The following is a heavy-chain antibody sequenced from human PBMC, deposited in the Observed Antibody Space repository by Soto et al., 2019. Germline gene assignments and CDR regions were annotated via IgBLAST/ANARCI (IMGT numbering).Heavy chain of an antibody. CDR2: INSDGSST. V-gene: IGHV3-74*02. D-gene: IGHD2-2*01. Sequence: EVQLVESGGGLVKPGGSLRLSCAASGFTFSSYWMHWVRQAPGKGLVWVSRINSDGSSTSYADSVKGRFTISRDNAKNTLYLQMNSLRAEDTAVYYCARGVDCSSTSCYYYYYGMDVWGQGTTVTVSS. CDR3: ARGVDCSSTSCYYYYYGMDV. CDR1: GFTFSSYW. J-gene: IGHJ6*02.